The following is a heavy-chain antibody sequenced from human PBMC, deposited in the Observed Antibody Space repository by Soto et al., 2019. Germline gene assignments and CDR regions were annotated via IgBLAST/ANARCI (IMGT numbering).Heavy chain of an antibody. CDR2: ISAYNGNT. Sequence: ASVKVSCKASGYTFTSYGISWVRQAPGQGLEWMGWISAYNGNTNYAQKLQGRVTMTTDTSTSTAYMELRSLRSDDTAVYYCARVGYSYVLPLDSFDIWGQGTMVTVSS. CDR1: GYTFTSYG. CDR3: ARVGYSYVLPLDSFDI. D-gene: IGHD5-18*01. J-gene: IGHJ3*02. V-gene: IGHV1-18*01.